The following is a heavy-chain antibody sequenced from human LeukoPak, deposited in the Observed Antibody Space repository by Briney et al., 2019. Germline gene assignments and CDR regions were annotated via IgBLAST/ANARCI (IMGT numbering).Heavy chain of an antibody. D-gene: IGHD5/OR15-5a*01. CDR3: ARANFYEYHLDA. V-gene: IGHV3-72*01. CDR2: IRNDVNRYTS. CDR1: GFTLRSHF. J-gene: IGHJ6*04. Sequence: GGSLRLSCAPSGFTLRSHFMGWVRQAPGEGLEWVGRIRNDVNRYTSEYAASVTGRFIISRDDSKNSLYLQMNILKSEDTAVYYCARANFYEYHLDAWGKGTTVIVSS.